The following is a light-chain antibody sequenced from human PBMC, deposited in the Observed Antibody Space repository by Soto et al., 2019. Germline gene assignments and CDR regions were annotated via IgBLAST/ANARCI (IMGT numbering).Light chain of an antibody. CDR2: DVS. CDR3: SSYTSSSPWV. Sequence: QFALTQPASVSGSPGQSITISCTGTSSDVGGYNYVSWYQQHPGKAPKLMIYDVSNRPSGVSNRFSGSKSGNTASLTISGLQAEDEADYYCSSYTSSSPWVFGGGTKVTVL. V-gene: IGLV2-14*01. CDR1: SSDVGGYNY. J-gene: IGLJ3*02.